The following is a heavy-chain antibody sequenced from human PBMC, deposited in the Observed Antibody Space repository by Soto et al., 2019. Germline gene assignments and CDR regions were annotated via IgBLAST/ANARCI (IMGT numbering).Heavy chain of an antibody. Sequence: ASVKVSCKASGYTFTDHYIHWVRQAPEQGPEWMGEIGPESGATRYAQKFQGRVTMTRDMSITTVYMELNNLSPDDTAVYYCGRGRSGQIVVFYWGQGTPVTVSS. D-gene: IGHD5-12*01. V-gene: IGHV1-2*02. CDR3: GRGRSGQIVVFY. CDR1: GYTFTDHY. CDR2: IGPESGAT. J-gene: IGHJ4*02.